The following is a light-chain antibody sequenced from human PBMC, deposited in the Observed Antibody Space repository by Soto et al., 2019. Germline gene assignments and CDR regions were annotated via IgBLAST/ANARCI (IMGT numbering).Light chain of an antibody. CDR1: QSVSSY. J-gene: IGKJ4*01. CDR3: QQGSNWPPGLT. Sequence: EIVSTQSPATLSLSPGERATLSCRASQSVSSYLAWYQQKPGQAPRLLIYDASNRATGIPARFSGSGSGTDFTLTISSLAPEDFAVYYCQQGSNWPPGLTFGGGTKVEIK. V-gene: IGKV3-11*01. CDR2: DAS.